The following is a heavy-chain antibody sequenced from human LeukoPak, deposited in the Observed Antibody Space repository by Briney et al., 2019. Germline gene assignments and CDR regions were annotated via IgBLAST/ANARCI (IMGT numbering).Heavy chain of an antibody. D-gene: IGHD2-2*01. J-gene: IGHJ5*02. CDR2: ISSSSSYI. CDR3: ARGPHYKYCSSTSCYGWFDP. CDR1: VVTFSSYS. Sequence: VGALRLSCAASVVTFSSYSMNWVRQAPGKGRGWGSSISSSSSYIYHAYSVKGRFTISRDNAKNSLYLQMKSLRAEDKAVYYCARGPHYKYCSSTSCYGWFDPWGQGTLVTVSS. V-gene: IGHV3-21*01.